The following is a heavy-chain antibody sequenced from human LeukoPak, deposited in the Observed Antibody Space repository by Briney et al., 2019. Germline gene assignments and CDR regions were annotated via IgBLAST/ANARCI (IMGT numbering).Heavy chain of an antibody. CDR2: ISGSGRNT. V-gene: IGHV3-23*01. CDR3: AKAERFSGTKTPDY. J-gene: IGHJ4*02. CDR1: GFTFTSYA. Sequence: GGSLRLSCAASGFTFTSYAMSWVRQAPGKGLEWASVISGSGRNTIFADSVKGRFTISRDNSKNTLYLQMNSLRVEDTAVYFCAKAERFSGTKTPDYWGQGTLVTVSS. D-gene: IGHD1-26*01.